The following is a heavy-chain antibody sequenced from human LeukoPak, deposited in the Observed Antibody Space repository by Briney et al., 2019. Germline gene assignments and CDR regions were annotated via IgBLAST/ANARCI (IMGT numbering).Heavy chain of an antibody. V-gene: IGHV3-33*01. D-gene: IGHD3-9*01. CDR1: GFTFSSYG. J-gene: IGHJ4*02. Sequence: GGSLRLSCAASGFTFSSYGMHWVRQAPGKGLEWVAVIWYDGSNKYYADSVKGRFTISRDNSKNTLYLQMNSLRAEDTAVYYCARASYYNIMRPDYWGQGTLVTVSS. CDR2: IWYDGSNK. CDR3: ARASYYNIMRPDY.